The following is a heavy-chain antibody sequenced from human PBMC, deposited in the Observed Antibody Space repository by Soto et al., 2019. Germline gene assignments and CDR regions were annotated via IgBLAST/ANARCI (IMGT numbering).Heavy chain of an antibody. CDR1: GGTFSSYA. CDR3: ARGAEPYCSSTSCYNNYYYGMDV. D-gene: IGHD2-2*02. Sequence: QVQLVQSGAEVKKPGSSVKVSCKASGGTFSSYAISWVRQAPGQGLEWMGGIIPIFGTANYAQKFQGRVTITADESTSTAYMELSSLRSEGTAVYYCARGAEPYCSSTSCYNNYYYGMDVWGQGTTVTVSS. CDR2: IIPIFGTA. J-gene: IGHJ6*02. V-gene: IGHV1-69*01.